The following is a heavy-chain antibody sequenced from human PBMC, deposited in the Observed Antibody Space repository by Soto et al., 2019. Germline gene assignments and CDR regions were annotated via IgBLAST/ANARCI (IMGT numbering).Heavy chain of an antibody. CDR3: ARGLPSSYSGSYLDYYFDY. Sequence: SETLSLTCTVSGGSVSSGSYYWSWIRQPPGKGLEWIGYIYYSGSTNYNPSLKSRVTISVDTSKNQFSLKLSSVTAADTAVYYCARGLPSSYSGSYLDYYFDYWGQGTLVTVSS. CDR1: GGSVSSGSYY. CDR2: IYYSGST. V-gene: IGHV4-61*01. J-gene: IGHJ4*02. D-gene: IGHD1-26*01.